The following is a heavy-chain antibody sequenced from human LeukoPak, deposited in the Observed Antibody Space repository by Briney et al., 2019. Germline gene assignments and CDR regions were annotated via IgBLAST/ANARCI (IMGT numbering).Heavy chain of an antibody. J-gene: IGHJ6*03. CDR2: ILDSGYST. CDR3: AKLGGHPLHNYYVGV. CDR1: GLTFSSYA. D-gene: IGHD3-16*01. Sequence: PGGSLRLSCAASGLTFSSYAMSWVRQAPGEGLEWVSGILDSGYSTYYANSVKGRFTISRDNSNNTLYLQMNSLRAEDTAVYYCAKLGGHPLHNYYVGVWGKGTTVAVSS. V-gene: IGHV3-23*01.